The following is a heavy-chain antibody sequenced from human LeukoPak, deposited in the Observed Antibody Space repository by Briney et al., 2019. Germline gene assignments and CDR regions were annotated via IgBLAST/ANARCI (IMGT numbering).Heavy chain of an antibody. D-gene: IGHD6-19*01. V-gene: IGHV3-21*01. J-gene: IGHJ6*03. CDR3: ARDEGSDYYYYYMDV. CDR2: ISSAGGYI. Sequence: PGGSLRLSCAASGLSFSSYSMNWVRQAPGKGLEWVSSISSAGGYIHYADSVKGRLTISRDNAKNSLYLQMNSLRVEDTAIYYCARDEGSDYYYYYMDVWGKGTTVTVSS. CDR1: GLSFSSYS.